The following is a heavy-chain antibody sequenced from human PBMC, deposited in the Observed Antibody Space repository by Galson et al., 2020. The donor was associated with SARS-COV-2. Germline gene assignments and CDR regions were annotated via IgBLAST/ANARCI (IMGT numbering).Heavy chain of an antibody. CDR3: AKRRYDDYVWGSHRYDDY. J-gene: IGHJ4*02. V-gene: IGHV3-23*01. CDR2: ISGSGGST. D-gene: IGHD3-16*02. Sequence: QAGGSLRLSCAASGFTFSSCAMSWVRQAPGKGLEWVSAISGSGGSTYYADSVKGRFTISRDNSKNTLYLQMNSLRAEDTAVYYCAKRRYDDYVWGSHRYDDYWGQGTLVTVSS. CDR1: GFTFSSCA.